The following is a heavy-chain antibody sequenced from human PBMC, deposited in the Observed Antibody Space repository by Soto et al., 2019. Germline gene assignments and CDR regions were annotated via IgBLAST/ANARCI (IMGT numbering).Heavy chain of an antibody. Sequence: EVQLLESAGGLGQPGGSLRLSCEASGFTFSKYAMSWGRQAPGKGLEWVAGMSGSGGSTYYADSVRGRFTISRDNSKNTVYLQVNSLRVEARAVYYCAKRMYNDMRSGMDVWGQGTTVTVSS. V-gene: IGHV3-23*01. CDR3: AKRMYNDMRSGMDV. CDR2: MSGSGGST. D-gene: IGHD1-1*01. J-gene: IGHJ6*02. CDR1: GFTFSKYA.